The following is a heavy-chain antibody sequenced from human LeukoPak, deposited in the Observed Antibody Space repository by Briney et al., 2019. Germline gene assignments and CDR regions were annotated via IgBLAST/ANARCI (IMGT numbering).Heavy chain of an antibody. CDR1: GGSISSSGYY. J-gene: IGHJ4*02. Sequence: KASETLSLTCTVSGGSISSSGYYWGWIRQPPGKGLEFIGYIYHSGATYYNPSLKSRVTISVDRPKDQFSLKLTSVTAADTAVYYCARGPNDILTGYYRTFFDYWGQGALVTVSS. V-gene: IGHV4-39*07. D-gene: IGHD3-9*01. CDR2: IYHSGAT. CDR3: ARGPNDILTGYYRTFFDY.